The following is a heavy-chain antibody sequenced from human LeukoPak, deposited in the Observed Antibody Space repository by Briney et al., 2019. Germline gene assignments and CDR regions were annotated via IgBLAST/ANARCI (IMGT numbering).Heavy chain of an antibody. V-gene: IGHV3-30*03. CDR1: GFVYSAFW. J-gene: IGHJ4*02. CDR3: ARGELYSGYPYYFDY. Sequence: HPGGSLRLSCSASGFVYSAFWMSWVRQAPGKGLEWVAVISYDGSNKYYADSVKGRFTISRDNSKNTLYLQMNSLRAEDTAVYYCARGELYSGYPYYFDYWGQGTLVTVSS. CDR2: ISYDGSNK. D-gene: IGHD5-12*01.